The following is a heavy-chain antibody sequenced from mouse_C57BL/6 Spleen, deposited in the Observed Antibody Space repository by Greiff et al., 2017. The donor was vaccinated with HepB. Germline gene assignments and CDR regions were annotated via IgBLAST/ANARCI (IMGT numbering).Heavy chain of an antibody. Sequence: EVQLVESGPGLVKPSQSLSLTCSVTGYSITSGYYWNWIRQFPGNKLEWMGYISYDGSNNYNPSLKNRISITRDTSKNQFFLKLNSVTTEDTATYYCARAGLVFDYWGQGTTLTVSS. CDR1: GYSITSGYY. J-gene: IGHJ2*01. V-gene: IGHV3-6*01. CDR3: ARAGLVFDY. CDR2: ISYDGSN. D-gene: IGHD3-2*02.